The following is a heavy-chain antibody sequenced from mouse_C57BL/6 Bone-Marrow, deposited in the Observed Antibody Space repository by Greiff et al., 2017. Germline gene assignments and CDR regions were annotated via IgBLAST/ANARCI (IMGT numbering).Heavy chain of an antibody. V-gene: IGHV1-64*01. CDR1: GYTFTSYW. J-gene: IGHJ2*01. CDR2: IHPNSGST. CDR3: ARSYDGYPYYFDY. Sequence: QVQLKQPGAELVKPGASVKLSCKASGYTFTSYWMHWVKQRPGQGLEWIGMIHPNSGSTNYNEKFKSKATLTVDKSSSTAYMQLSSLTSEDSAVYYCARSYDGYPYYFDYWGQGTTLTVSS. D-gene: IGHD2-3*01.